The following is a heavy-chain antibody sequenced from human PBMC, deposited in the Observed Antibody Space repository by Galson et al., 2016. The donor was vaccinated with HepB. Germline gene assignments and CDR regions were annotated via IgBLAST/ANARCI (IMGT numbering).Heavy chain of an antibody. D-gene: IGHD3-22*01. Sequence: SVKVSCKASGYIFTGYFIHWVRQAPGQGLEWMGWINPNSGDTNYAQKFGRVSMTRDTSINTAYMELSSLRSDDTAVYYCARDERYDSSGYPFDFWGQGTPVTVSS. V-gene: IGHV1-2*02. J-gene: IGHJ4*02. CDR1: GYIFTGYF. CDR3: ARDERYDSSGYPFDF. CDR2: INPNSGDT.